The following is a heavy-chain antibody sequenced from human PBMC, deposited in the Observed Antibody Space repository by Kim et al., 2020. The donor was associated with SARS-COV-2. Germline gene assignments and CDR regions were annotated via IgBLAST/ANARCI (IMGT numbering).Heavy chain of an antibody. CDR1: GFTFSSYA. CDR2: ISYDGSNK. CDR3: ARAMPSGSGSYYNPVDY. Sequence: GGSLRLSCAASGFTFSSYAMHWVRQAPGKGLEWVAVISYDGSNKYYADSVKGRFTISRDNSKNTLYLQMNSLRAEDTAVYYCARAMPSGSGSYYNPVDYWGQGTLVTVSS. J-gene: IGHJ4*02. V-gene: IGHV3-30*04. D-gene: IGHD3-10*01.